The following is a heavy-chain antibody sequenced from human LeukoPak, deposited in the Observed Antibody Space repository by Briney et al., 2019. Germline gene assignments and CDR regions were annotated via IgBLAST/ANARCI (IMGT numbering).Heavy chain of an antibody. CDR2: XNPNSGGT. V-gene: IGHV1-2*02. J-gene: IGHJ4*02. Sequence: MGWXNPNSGGTNYAQKFQGRVTMTRDTSISTAYMELSRLRSDDTAVYYCARGRGYSYGYEYYFDYWGQGTLVTVSS. D-gene: IGHD5-18*01. CDR3: ARGRGYSYGYEYYFDY.